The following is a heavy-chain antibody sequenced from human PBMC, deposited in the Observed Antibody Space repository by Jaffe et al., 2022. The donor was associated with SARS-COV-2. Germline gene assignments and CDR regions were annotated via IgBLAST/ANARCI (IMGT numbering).Heavy chain of an antibody. D-gene: IGHD6-19*01. J-gene: IGHJ4*02. CDR2: ISSDGNTK. CDR1: GFSLSTNA. V-gene: IGHV3-30*04. Sequence: QVQLVESGGGVVQPGRSLRLACAASGFSLSTNAMHWVRQAPGKGLEWVAIISSDGNTKYYADSVKGRFTISRDSSKTTLYLHMDSLRYDDTAVYYCARDTKWSSGRCDYWGQGTLVTVSS. CDR3: ARDTKWSSGRCDY.